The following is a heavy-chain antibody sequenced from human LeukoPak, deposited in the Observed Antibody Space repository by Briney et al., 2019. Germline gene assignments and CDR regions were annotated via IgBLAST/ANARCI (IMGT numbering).Heavy chain of an antibody. V-gene: IGHV3-66*01. D-gene: IGHD4-17*01. CDR3: AREDGEHVDY. CDR1: GFTFSSYT. J-gene: IGHJ4*02. CDR2: IYSGGST. Sequence: GGSLRLSCAPSGFTFSSYTMNWVRQAPGKGLEWVSVIYSGGSTYYADSVKGRFTISRDNSKNTLYLQMNSLRAEDTAVYYCAREDGEHVDYWGQGTLVTVSS.